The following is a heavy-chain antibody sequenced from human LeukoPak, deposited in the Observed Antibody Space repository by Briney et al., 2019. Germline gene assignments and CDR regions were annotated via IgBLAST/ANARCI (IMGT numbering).Heavy chain of an antibody. CDR3: AKARRGVWDYLDY. V-gene: IGHV3-23*01. J-gene: IGHJ4*02. Sequence: PGGSLRLSCAASGFTFSSYAMSWVRQAPGKGLEWVSAISGSGGSTYYADSVKGRFTISRDNSKNTLYLQMNSLRAEDTAAYYCAKARRGVWDYLDYWGQGTLVTVSS. CDR2: ISGSGGST. D-gene: IGHD1-14*01. CDR1: GFTFSSYA.